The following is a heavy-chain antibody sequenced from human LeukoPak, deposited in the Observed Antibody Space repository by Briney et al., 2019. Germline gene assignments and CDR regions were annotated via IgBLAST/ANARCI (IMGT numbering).Heavy chain of an antibody. CDR2: INSDGSST. D-gene: IGHD2-15*01. J-gene: IGHJ3*02. CDR1: GFIFSSHG. CDR3: ARAGVVVAATSFAFDI. Sequence: GGTLRLSCAASGFIFSSHGMNWVRQAPGKGLVWVSRINSDGSSTSYADSVKGRFTISRDNAKNTLYLQMNSLRAEDTAVYYCARAGVVVAATSFAFDIWGQGTMVTVSS. V-gene: IGHV3-74*01.